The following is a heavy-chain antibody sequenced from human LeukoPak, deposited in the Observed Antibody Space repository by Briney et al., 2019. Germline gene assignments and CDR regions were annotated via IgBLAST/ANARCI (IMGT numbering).Heavy chain of an antibody. CDR2: INTNTGNP. J-gene: IGHJ4*02. Sequence: ASVKVSCKASGYTFTSYGISWVRQAPGQGLEWMGWINTNTGNPTYAQGFTGRFVFSLDTSVSTAYLQISSLKAEDTAVYYCAIVVTAITQVFDYWGQGTLVTVSS. V-gene: IGHV7-4-1*02. D-gene: IGHD2-21*02. CDR3: AIVVTAITQVFDY. CDR1: GYTFTSYG.